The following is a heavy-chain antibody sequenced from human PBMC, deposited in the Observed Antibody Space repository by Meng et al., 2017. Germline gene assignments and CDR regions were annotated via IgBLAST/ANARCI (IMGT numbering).Heavy chain of an antibody. D-gene: IGHD2-21*02. CDR1: GDSVSSNSAA. J-gene: IGHJ6*02. V-gene: IGHV6-1*01. CDR2: TYYRSKWYN. CDR3: ARDHIVVVTANPHPRYYYGMDV. Sequence: SQTLSLTCAISGDSVSSNSAAWNWIRQSPSRGLEWLGRTYYRSKWYNDYAVSVKSRITINPDTSKNQFSLQLNSVTPEDTAVYYCARDHIVVVTANPHPRYYYGMDVWGQGTTVTVSS.